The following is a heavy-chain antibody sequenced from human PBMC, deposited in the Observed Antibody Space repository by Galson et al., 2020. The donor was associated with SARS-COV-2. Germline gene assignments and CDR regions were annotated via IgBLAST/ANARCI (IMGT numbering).Heavy chain of an antibody. V-gene: IGHV3-30*18. CDR2: LSFDGSET. CDR3: AKDRGHIVLATAIVPDY. CDR1: GFRFSGYG. Sequence: GESLKISCAASGFRFSGYGMHWVRQGPGKGLEWVASLSFDGSETYYAESVKGRFTVSRDNIKNTVSLHMSSLRAEDTAVYYCAKDRGHIVLATAIVPDYWGQGTLLTVSS. D-gene: IGHD2-21*02. J-gene: IGHJ4*02.